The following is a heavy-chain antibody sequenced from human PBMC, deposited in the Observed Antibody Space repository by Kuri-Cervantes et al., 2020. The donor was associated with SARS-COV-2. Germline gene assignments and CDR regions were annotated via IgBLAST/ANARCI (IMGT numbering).Heavy chain of an antibody. CDR2: IYYSGST. CDR3: ARTLDYYGSGTYCFDY. D-gene: IGHD3-10*01. Sequence: SETLSLTCNVSGGSVSSGSHYWSWIRQPPGKGLEWIGYIYYSGSTKYNPSLKSRVTMSVDTSKNQFSLKLNSVTPADTAVYYRARTLDYYGSGTYCFDYWGQGTLVTVSS. J-gene: IGHJ4*02. V-gene: IGHV4-61*01. CDR1: GGSVSSGSHY.